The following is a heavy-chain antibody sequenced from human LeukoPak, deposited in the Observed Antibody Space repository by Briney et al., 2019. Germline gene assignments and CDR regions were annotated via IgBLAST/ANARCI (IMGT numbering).Heavy chain of an antibody. D-gene: IGHD2-2*01. CDR3: ARVKQYQLLAFDP. CDR2: INPNSGGT. CDR1: GYTFTGYY. V-gene: IGHV1-2*02. J-gene: IGHJ5*02. Sequence: GASVKVSCKASGYTFTGYYMHWVRQAPGQGLGWMGWINPNSGGTNYAQKFQGRVTMTRDTSISTAYMELSRLRSDDTAVYYCARVKQYQLLAFDPWGQGTLVTVSS.